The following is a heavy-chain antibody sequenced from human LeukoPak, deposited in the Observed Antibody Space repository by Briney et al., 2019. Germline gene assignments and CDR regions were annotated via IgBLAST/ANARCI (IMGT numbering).Heavy chain of an antibody. J-gene: IGHJ4*02. CDR2: ISYDGSNK. V-gene: IGHV3-30*18. D-gene: IGHD6-19*01. CDR1: GFTFSSYG. Sequence: GGSLRLSCAASGFTFSSYGMHWVRQAPGKGLEWVAVISYDGSNKYYADSVKGRFTISRDNSKNTLYLQMNSLRAEDTAVYYCAKGLYSSGWYEGGHFDYWGQETLVTVSS. CDR3: AKGLYSSGWYEGGHFDY.